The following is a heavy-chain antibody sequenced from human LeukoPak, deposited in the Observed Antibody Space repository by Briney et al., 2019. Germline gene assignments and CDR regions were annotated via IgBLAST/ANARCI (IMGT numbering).Heavy chain of an antibody. CDR3: ARVYTAVAMNWFDP. CDR1: GYTFTSYG. J-gene: IGHJ5*02. Sequence: GASVKVSCKASGYTFTSYGISWVRQAPGQGLEWMGWISAYNGNTNYAQKLQGRVTMTTDTSTSTAYMELRSLRSDGTAVYYCARVYTAVAMNWFDPWGQGTLVTVSS. CDR2: ISAYNGNT. V-gene: IGHV1-18*01. D-gene: IGHD6-19*01.